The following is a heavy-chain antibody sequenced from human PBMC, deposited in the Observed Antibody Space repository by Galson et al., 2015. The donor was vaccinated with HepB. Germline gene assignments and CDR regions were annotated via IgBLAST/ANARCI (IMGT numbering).Heavy chain of an antibody. CDR1: GFTFSSYS. CDR2: ISSSSSYI. CDR3: ARGRPYYYDSSGYVDY. Sequence: SLRLSCAASGFTFSSYSMNWVRQAPGKGLDWVSSISSSSSYIYYADSVKGRFTISRDNAKNSLYLQMNSLRAEDTAVYYCARGRPYYYDSSGYVDYWGQGTLVTVSS. D-gene: IGHD3-22*01. J-gene: IGHJ4*02. V-gene: IGHV3-21*01.